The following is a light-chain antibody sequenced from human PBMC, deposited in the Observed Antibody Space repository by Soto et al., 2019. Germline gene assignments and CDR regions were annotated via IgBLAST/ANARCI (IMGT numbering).Light chain of an antibody. CDR3: QQFHSFPIT. V-gene: IGKV1-5*01. Sequence: DIQMTQSPSTLSESAGDRVTITCRASQSINRWLAWYQQKPGKAPKLLINDASSLESGVPSRFSGSGSGTEFTLTISSLQPDVFATYYCQQFHSFPITFGQGTRLDVK. CDR1: QSINRW. CDR2: DAS. J-gene: IGKJ5*01.